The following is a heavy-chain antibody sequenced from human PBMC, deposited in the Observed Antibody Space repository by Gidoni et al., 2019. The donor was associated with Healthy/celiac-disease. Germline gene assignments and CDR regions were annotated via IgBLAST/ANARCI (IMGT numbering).Heavy chain of an antibody. CDR3: AKAPDSGSYFY. J-gene: IGHJ4*02. V-gene: IGHV3-30*02. CDR1: GFTFSSYG. CDR2: IRYDGINK. D-gene: IGHD1-26*01. Sequence: QVQLVESGGGVVQPGGSLRLSCAASGFTFSSYGMHWVRQAPGKGLEWVTFIRYDGINKYYADSVQGRFTISRDNSENTLYLQMSSLRPEDTAVYYCAKAPDSGSYFYWGQGTLVTVSS.